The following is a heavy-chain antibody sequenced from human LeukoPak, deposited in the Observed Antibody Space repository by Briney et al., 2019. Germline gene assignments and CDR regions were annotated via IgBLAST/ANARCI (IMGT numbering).Heavy chain of an antibody. Sequence: GGSLRLSCAASRFTVRSNSMSWVRPAPGKGLEWVSLIYSGDSTYYADSVKGRFTISRDNSKNMVYLQMSSLRPEDTAVYYCARGGALDYWGQGTLVTVSS. CDR3: ARGGALDY. D-gene: IGHD3-16*01. CDR1: RFTVRSNS. J-gene: IGHJ4*02. V-gene: IGHV3-66*02. CDR2: IYSGDST.